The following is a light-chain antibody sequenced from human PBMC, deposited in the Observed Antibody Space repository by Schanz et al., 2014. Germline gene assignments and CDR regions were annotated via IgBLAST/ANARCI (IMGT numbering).Light chain of an antibody. Sequence: QSALTQPASVSGSPGQSITISCTGTSSDVGGYDYVSWYQHHPDNAPKLLIYDVSNRPSGVSNRFSGSKSGNTASLTISGLQAEDEADYYCCSYAGSSTLGVFGGGTKLTV. CDR1: SSDVGGYDY. CDR2: DVS. CDR3: CSYAGSSTLGV. V-gene: IGLV2-14*03. J-gene: IGLJ3*02.